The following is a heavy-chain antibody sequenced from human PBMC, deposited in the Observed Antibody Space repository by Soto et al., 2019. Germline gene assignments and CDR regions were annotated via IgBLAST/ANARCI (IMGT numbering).Heavy chain of an antibody. V-gene: IGHV4-59*12. Sequence: SETLSLTCTVSGGSISDYYWSWIRQPPGKGLEWIGYILYTGYTNYNPSLKSRITISIDTSRNQFSLRLTSVTAADTAVYYCARYRFPGTWSKFDYWGQGTLVTVSS. CDR2: ILYTGYT. CDR1: GGSISDYY. CDR3: ARYRFPGTWSKFDY. D-gene: IGHD3-16*02. J-gene: IGHJ4*02.